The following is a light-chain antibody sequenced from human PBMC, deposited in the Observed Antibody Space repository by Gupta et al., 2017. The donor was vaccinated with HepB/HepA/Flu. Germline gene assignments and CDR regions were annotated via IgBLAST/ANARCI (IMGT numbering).Light chain of an antibody. CDR2: RIS. J-gene: IGKJ1*01. Sequence: DVVMTQSPLSLPVTLGQPASISCRSSQSLLSSDGNTYLNWIHQRPGQSPRRLIHRISNRESGVPDRFSGSGSGTNFTLKISRVEAEDIGVYYCLQYTHWTRTFGQGTKVEIK. CDR3: LQYTHWTRT. V-gene: IGKV2-30*01. CDR1: QSLLSSDGNTY.